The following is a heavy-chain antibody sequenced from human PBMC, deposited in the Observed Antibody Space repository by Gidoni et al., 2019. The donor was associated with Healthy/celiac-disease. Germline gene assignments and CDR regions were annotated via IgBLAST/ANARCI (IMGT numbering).Heavy chain of an antibody. V-gene: IGHV4-34*01. CDR1: GGSFSGYY. Sequence: QVQLQQWGAGLLKPSETLSLTCAVYGGSFSGYYWSWIRQPPGKGLEWIGEINHSGSTNYNPSLKSRVTISVDTSKNQFSLKLSSVTAADTAVYYCARAGGKVTTTRRWFDPWGQGTLVTVSS. J-gene: IGHJ5*02. CDR3: ARAGGKVTTTRRWFDP. CDR2: INHSGST. D-gene: IGHD4-4*01.